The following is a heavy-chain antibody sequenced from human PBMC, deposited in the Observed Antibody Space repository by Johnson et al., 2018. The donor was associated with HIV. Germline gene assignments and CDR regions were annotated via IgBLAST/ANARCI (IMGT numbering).Heavy chain of an antibody. V-gene: IGHV3-20*04. D-gene: IGHD5-18*01. CDR2: INWNGGST. Sequence: VQLVESGGGVVRPGGSLRLSCAASGFTFDDYGMSWVRQAPGKGLEWVSGINWNGGSTGYADSVKGRFTISRDNAKNSLYLQMNSLRAEDTALYYCARERGPWKHLWLRDAFDIWGQGTMVTVSS. J-gene: IGHJ3*02. CDR1: GFTFDDYG. CDR3: ARERGPWKHLWLRDAFDI.